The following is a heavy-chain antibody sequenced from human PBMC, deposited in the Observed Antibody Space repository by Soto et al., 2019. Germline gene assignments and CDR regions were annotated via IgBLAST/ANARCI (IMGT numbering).Heavy chain of an antibody. CDR2: IYYRGST. V-gene: IGHV4-59*01. J-gene: IGHJ6*03. D-gene: IGHD2-2*01. CDR3: ARAGYCSSTSCMDV. Sequence: SETLSLTCTVSGRSISSYYWSWLRQPPGKGLEWIGYIYYRGSTNYNPSLKSRVTISVDTSKNQFSLKLSSVTAADTAVYYCARAGYCSSTSCMDVWGKGTTVTVSS. CDR1: GRSISSYY.